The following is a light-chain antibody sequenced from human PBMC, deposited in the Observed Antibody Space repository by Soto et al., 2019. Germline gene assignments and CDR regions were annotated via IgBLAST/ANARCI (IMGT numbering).Light chain of an antibody. J-gene: IGLJ1*01. Sequence: QSALTQPHSVSGSPGQSITISCTGTSSDVGGFNYVSWFQQHPGKAPKLLIYDVINRPSGVSHRFSGSKSGNTASLTISGLQAEDEADYYCTSYTSSSTYVFGTGTKVTVL. CDR3: TSYTSSSTYV. V-gene: IGLV2-14*01. CDR1: SSDVGGFNY. CDR2: DVI.